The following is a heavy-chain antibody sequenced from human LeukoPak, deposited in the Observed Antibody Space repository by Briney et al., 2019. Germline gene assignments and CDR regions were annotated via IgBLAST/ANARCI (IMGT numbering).Heavy chain of an antibody. CDR3: AKDGYSSSSGGFDY. D-gene: IGHD6-6*01. CDR2: ISYDRSNK. V-gene: IGHV3-30*18. CDR1: GFTFSDYG. Sequence: QPGGSLRLSCAASGFTFSDYGMHWVRQAPGKGLEWVAVISYDRSNKYYADSVKGRFIISRDNPKNTLYLQMNSLRAEDTAVYYCAKDGYSSSSGGFDYWGQGTLVTVSS. J-gene: IGHJ4*02.